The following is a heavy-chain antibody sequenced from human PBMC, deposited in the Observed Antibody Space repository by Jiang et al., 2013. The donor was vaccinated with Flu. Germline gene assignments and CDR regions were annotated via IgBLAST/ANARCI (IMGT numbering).Heavy chain of an antibody. J-gene: IGHJ4*02. CDR3: ARAVGGFDY. V-gene: IGHV1-46*01. D-gene: IGHD3-16*01. Sequence: YAQKFQGRVTMTRDTSTSTVYMELSSLRSEDTAVYYCARAVGGFDYWGQGTLVTVSS.